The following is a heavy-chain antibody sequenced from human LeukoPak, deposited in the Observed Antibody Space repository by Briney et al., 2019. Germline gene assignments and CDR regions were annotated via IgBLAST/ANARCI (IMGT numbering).Heavy chain of an antibody. V-gene: IGHV1-8*03. J-gene: IGHJ5*02. Sequence: GPSVKVSCKASGYTFTSYDINWVRQATGQGLEWMGWMNPNSGNTGYAQKFQGRVTITRNTSISTAYMELSSLRSEDTAVYYCARAYSSYYDFWSGANWFDPWGQGTLVTVSS. CDR1: GYTFTSYD. CDR3: ARAYSSYYDFWSGANWFDP. D-gene: IGHD3-3*01. CDR2: MNPNSGNT.